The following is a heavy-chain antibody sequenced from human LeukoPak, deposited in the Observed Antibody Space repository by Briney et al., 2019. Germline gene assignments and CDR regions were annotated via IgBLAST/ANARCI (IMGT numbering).Heavy chain of an antibody. CDR2: ISYSGST. V-gene: IGHV4-39*07. D-gene: IGHD3-22*01. CDR1: GGSISSSSYY. Sequence: SETLSLTCTVSGGSISSSSYYWGWIRQPPGKVLEWIGSISYSGSTYYNPSLKSRVTISGDTSKTQFSLNLSSVTAADTAVYYCATDYYYDSSGSYYTVDYWGQGTLVTVSS. J-gene: IGHJ4*02. CDR3: ATDYYYDSSGSYYTVDY.